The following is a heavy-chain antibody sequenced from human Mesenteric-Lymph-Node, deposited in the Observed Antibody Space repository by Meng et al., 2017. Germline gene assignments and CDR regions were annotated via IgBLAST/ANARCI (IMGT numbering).Heavy chain of an antibody. CDR2: IYPGDSDT. D-gene: IGHD3-22*01. CDR3: ARLWDYDSSGYYPNYYYYYGMDV. CDR1: GYSFANYW. V-gene: IGHV5-51*01. Sequence: GESLKISCQGSGYSFANYWIGWVRQMPGKGLEWMGIIYPGDSDTRYSPSFQGQVTVSADKSISTAYLQWSSLKASDTAMYYCARLWDYDSSGYYPNYYYYYGMDVWGQGTTVTVS. J-gene: IGHJ6*02.